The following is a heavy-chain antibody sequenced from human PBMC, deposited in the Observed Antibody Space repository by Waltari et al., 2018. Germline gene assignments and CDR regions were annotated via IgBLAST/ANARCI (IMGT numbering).Heavy chain of an antibody. V-gene: IGHV1-18*01. CDR3: ARASAMVAASVGYGRDV. CDR2: ISAYNGNT. CDR1: GYTFTSYG. D-gene: IGHD2-15*01. Sequence: QVQLVQSGAEVKKPGASVKVSCKASGYTFTSYGLSWVRQAPGQGLEWMGWISAYNGNTNYAQKLQGRVTITTDTYTSTAYMGLRSLRADDTAVYDCARASAMVAASVGYGRDVWGQGTTVTVSS. J-gene: IGHJ6*02.